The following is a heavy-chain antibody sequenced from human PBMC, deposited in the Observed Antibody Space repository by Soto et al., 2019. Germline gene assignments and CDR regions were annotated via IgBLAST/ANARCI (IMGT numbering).Heavy chain of an antibody. J-gene: IGHJ4*02. D-gene: IGHD2-21*02. CDR3: AREGLIFGGDCYSFDY. CDR2: IIPIFGTA. Sequence: QVQLVQSGAEVKKPGSSVKVSCKASGGTFSSYAISWVRQAPGQGLEWMGGIIPIFGTANYAQKFQGRVTITADESTSRDSVERSSLRAEDTAVYYCAREGLIFGGDCYSFDYWGQGTLVTVSS. CDR1: GGTFSSYA. V-gene: IGHV1-69*12.